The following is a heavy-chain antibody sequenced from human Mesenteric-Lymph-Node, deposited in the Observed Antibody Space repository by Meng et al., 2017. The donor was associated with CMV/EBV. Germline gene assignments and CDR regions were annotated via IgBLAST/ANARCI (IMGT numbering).Heavy chain of an antibody. D-gene: IGHD2-2*01. CDR1: GYSFTSYC. J-gene: IGHJ5*02. V-gene: IGHV5-51*01. Sequence: KVSCKGSGYSFTSYCIGWVRQMPGKGLEWMGIIYPGDSDTRYSPSFQGQVTISADKSISTAYLQRSSLKASDTAMYYCARLGGSQPYCSSSSCYGWFDPWGQGTLVTVSS. CDR3: ARLGGSQPYCSSSSCYGWFDP. CDR2: IYPGDSDT.